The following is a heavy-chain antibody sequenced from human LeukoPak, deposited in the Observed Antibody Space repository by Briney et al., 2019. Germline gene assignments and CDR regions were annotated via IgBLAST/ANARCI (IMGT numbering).Heavy chain of an antibody. Sequence: SETLSLTCAVSGGTISSGGYSWSWIRQPPGKGLEWIGYIYHSGSTYYNPSLKSRVTISVDRSKNQFSLKLSSVTAADTAVYYCARVSSSGYYIDYWGQGTLVTVSS. J-gene: IGHJ4*02. CDR1: GGTISSGGYS. CDR3: ARVSSSGYYIDY. CDR2: IYHSGST. V-gene: IGHV4-30-2*01. D-gene: IGHD3-22*01.